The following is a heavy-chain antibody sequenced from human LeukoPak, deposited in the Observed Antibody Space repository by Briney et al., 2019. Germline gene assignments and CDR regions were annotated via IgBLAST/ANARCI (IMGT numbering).Heavy chain of an antibody. D-gene: IGHD5-24*01. CDR2: INHSGST. CDR3: ARVGKRWLQFAFDI. CDR1: GFTFSSYA. Sequence: PGGSLRLSCAASGFTFSSYAMSWIRQPPGKGLEWIGEINHSGSTNYNPSLKSRVTISVDTSKNQFSLKLSSVTAADTAVYYCARVGKRWLQFAFDIWGQGTMVTVSS. J-gene: IGHJ3*02. V-gene: IGHV4-34*01.